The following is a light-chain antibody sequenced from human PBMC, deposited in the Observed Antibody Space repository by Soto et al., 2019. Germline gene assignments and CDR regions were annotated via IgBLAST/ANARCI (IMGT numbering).Light chain of an antibody. Sequence: DIQMTQSPSTLSASVGDRVTITCRASQSISSWLAWYRQKPGKVPKLLIYKASSLESGVPSRFSGSGSGTEFTLTISSLQPDDFATYYCQQYDSHLPTFGQGTKVEIK. CDR2: KAS. CDR1: QSISSW. CDR3: QQYDSHLPT. V-gene: IGKV1-5*03. J-gene: IGKJ2*01.